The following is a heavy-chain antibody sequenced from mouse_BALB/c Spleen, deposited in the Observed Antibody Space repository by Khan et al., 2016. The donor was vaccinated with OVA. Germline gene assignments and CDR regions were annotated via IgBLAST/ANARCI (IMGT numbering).Heavy chain of an antibody. V-gene: IGHV2-6-2*01. J-gene: IGHJ4*01. CDR3: ARHQFPLSMDS. CDR2: IWSDGRT. Sequence: VQLKESGPDLVAPSQSLSITCSVSGFSLTSFAIHWVRQPPGKGLEWLVVIWSDGRTTYNSSLKSRLSISKDNSKSQVFLKINSPQTDDTAMYYCARHQFPLSMDSWGQGTSVTVSS. CDR1: GFSLTSFA.